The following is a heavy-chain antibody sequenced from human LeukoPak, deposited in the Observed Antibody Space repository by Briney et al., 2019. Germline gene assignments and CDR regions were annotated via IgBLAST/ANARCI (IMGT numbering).Heavy chain of an antibody. V-gene: IGHV3-7*03. CDR3: ARGSSGSAR. CDR1: GFTFSNSW. CDR2: IKQEGSET. J-gene: IGHJ4*02. Sequence: GGSLRLSCVASGFTFSNSWMSWVRQAPGKGLEWVANIKQEGSETYYADSVKGRFTISRDNSNNLLFLQMSSLRTEDTAVYYCARGSSGSARWGQGTLATVSS. D-gene: IGHD1-26*01.